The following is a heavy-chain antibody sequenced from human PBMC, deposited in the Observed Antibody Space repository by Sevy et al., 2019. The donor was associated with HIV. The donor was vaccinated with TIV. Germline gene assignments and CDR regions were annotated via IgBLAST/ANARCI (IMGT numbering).Heavy chain of an antibody. CDR1: GFAFSLYG. D-gene: IGHD3-16*02. J-gene: IGHJ3*02. V-gene: IGHV3-30*18. CDR2: ISYDGSNK. CDR3: AKDFSPRSSLDAFDI. Sequence: GGSLRLSCAASGFAFSLYGMHWVRQAPGKGLESVAVISYDGSNKYYADSVKGRFTISRDNSKNTLYLQMNSLRAEDTAVYYCAKDFSPRSSLDAFDIWGQGTMVTVSS.